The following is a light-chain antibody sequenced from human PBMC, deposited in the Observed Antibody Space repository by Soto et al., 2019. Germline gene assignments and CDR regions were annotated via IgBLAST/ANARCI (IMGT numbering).Light chain of an antibody. J-gene: IGLJ2*01. CDR2: DND. V-gene: IGLV1-51*01. Sequence: QSALTQPPSVSAAPEQTVTISCSGSSSNIGGNFVSWYQQLPGTAPKLVIYDNDKRPSGIPDRFSGSKSGTSATLDISGLQTGDEADYYCATWDNDLSAGVFGGGTKLTVL. CDR3: ATWDNDLSAGV. CDR1: SSNIGGNF.